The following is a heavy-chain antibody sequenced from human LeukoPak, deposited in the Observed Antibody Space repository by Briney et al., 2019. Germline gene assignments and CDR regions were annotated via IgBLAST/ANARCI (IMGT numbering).Heavy chain of an antibody. J-gene: IGHJ4*02. D-gene: IGHD3-10*01. CDR3: AREYVRGVIDY. Sequence: SETLSLTCTVSGGSISSSSYYWGWIRQPPGKGLEWIGSIYYSGSTYYNPSLKSRVTISVDTSKNQFSLKLSSVTAADTAVYYCAREYVRGVIDYWGQGTLVTVSS. CDR1: GGSISSSSYY. V-gene: IGHV4-39*07. CDR2: IYYSGST.